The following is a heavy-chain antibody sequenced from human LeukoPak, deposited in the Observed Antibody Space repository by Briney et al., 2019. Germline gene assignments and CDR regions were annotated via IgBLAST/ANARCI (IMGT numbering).Heavy chain of an antibody. D-gene: IGHD2-15*01. CDR2: IKQDGSEK. V-gene: IGHV3-7*01. J-gene: IGHJ6*03. CDR3: ASYCPNYYYYYYMDV. CDR1: GFTFSSYW. Sequence: EGSLRLSCAASGFTFSSYWMSWVRQAPGKGLEWVANIKQDGSEKNYVDSVKGRFTISRDNAKNSLYLQMNSLRAEDTAVYYCASYCPNYYYYYYMDVWGKGTTVTVSS.